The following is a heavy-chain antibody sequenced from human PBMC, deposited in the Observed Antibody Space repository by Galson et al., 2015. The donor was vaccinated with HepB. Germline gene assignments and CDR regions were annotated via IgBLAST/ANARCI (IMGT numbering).Heavy chain of an antibody. J-gene: IGHJ4*02. D-gene: IGHD1-26*01. CDR3: AREGWELSYFDY. CDR2: ISAYNGNT. V-gene: IGHV1-18*01. Sequence: SVKVSCKASGYTFTTYTISWVRQAPGQGLEWMGWISAYNGNTNYAQKFQGRVTMTTDTSTSTAYMELRSLRSDDTAVYYCAREGWELSYFDYWGQGSLVTVSS. CDR1: GYTFTTYT.